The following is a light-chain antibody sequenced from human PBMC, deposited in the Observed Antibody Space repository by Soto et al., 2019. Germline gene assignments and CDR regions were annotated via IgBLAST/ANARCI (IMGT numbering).Light chain of an antibody. CDR2: GAS. Sequence: EIVLTQSPGTLSLSPGGRAPLSCRARQSVSSSYLAWYQQKPGQAPRLLIYGASSRATGIPDRFSGSGSGTDFTLTISRLEPEDFAVYYCQQYGSSIWTFGQGTKVDIK. CDR3: QQYGSSIWT. V-gene: IGKV3-20*01. CDR1: QSVSSSY. J-gene: IGKJ1*01.